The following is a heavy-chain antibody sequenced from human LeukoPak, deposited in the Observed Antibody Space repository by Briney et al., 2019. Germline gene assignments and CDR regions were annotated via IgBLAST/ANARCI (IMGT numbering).Heavy chain of an antibody. V-gene: IGHV4-59*01. D-gene: IGHD2-2*01. Sequence: PSETLSLTCTVSGGSISSYYWSWIRQPPGKGLEWIGHIYYSGSTNYNPSLKSRVTISVDTSKNQFSLKLSSVTAADTAVYYCARDIVVVPADISSATFYGMDVWGKGTTVTVSS. CDR3: ARDIVVVPADISSATFYGMDV. CDR1: GGSISSYY. J-gene: IGHJ6*04. CDR2: IYYSGST.